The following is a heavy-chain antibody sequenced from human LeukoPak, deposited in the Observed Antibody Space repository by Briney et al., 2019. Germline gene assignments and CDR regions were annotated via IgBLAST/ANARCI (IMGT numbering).Heavy chain of an antibody. V-gene: IGHV1-2*06. CDR3: ARVGYYGSGSYLSY. CDR2: INPNSGGT. D-gene: IGHD3-10*01. CDR1: GYTFTGYY. Sequence: GASVKVSCKASGYTFTGYYMHWVRRAPGQGLEWMGRINPNSGGTNYAQNFQGRVTMTRDTSISTAYMELSRLRSDDTAVYYCARVGYYGSGSYLSYWGQGTLVTVSS. J-gene: IGHJ4*02.